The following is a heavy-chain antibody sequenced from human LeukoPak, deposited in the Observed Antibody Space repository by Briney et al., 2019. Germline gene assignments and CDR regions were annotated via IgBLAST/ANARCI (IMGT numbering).Heavy chain of an antibody. CDR1: GYTFTSYY. J-gene: IGHJ4*02. D-gene: IGHD2-2*01. CDR2: INPSGGNT. Sequence: GASVKVSCQASGYTFTSYYMHWVRQAPGQGLEWMGIINPSGGNTSYAQKFQGRVTMTRDMSTSTVYMELSSLRSEDTAVYYCATPGGDCSSTSCYGYFDYWGQGTLVTVSS. V-gene: IGHV1-46*01. CDR3: ATPGGDCSSTSCYGYFDY.